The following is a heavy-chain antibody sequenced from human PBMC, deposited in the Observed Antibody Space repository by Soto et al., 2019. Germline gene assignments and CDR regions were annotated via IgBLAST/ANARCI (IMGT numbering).Heavy chain of an antibody. Sequence: QVQLQESGPGLVKPSQTLSLTCTVSGGSISSGGTGSYWTWIRQLPGKGMAWIGYIYYTGNTYYSPSLKSRPTISIDTSENQFSLKLTSVTAADTAVYFCASGHDAYKVRYWGQGTPVTVSS. V-gene: IGHV4-31*03. D-gene: IGHD1-1*01. CDR2: IYYTGNT. CDR1: GGSISSGGTGSY. J-gene: IGHJ4*02. CDR3: ASGHDAYKVRY.